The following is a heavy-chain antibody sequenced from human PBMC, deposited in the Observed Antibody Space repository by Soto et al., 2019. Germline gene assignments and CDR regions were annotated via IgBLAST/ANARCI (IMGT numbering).Heavy chain of an antibody. CDR1: GGSISSYY. Sequence: SETLSLTCTVSGGSISSYYWSWIRQPPGKGLEWIGYIYYSGSTNYNPSLKSRVTISVDTSKNQFSLKLSSVTAADTAVYYCARGLYYDILTGPFDYWGQGTLVTVSS. V-gene: IGHV4-59*01. CDR2: IYYSGST. J-gene: IGHJ4*02. CDR3: ARGLYYDILTGPFDY. D-gene: IGHD3-9*01.